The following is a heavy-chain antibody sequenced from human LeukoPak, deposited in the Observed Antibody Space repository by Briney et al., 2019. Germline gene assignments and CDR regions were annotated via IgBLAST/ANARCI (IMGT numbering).Heavy chain of an antibody. CDR2: IVVGSGNT. Sequence: SVKVSCKASGFTFTSSAVQWVRQARGQRLEWIGWIVVGSGNTNYAQKFQGRVTITRDMSTSTAYMELSSLRSEDTAVYYCAAEDQWQLDGNYYYYGMDVWGQGTTVTVSS. V-gene: IGHV1-58*01. CDR3: AAEDQWQLDGNYYYYGMDV. D-gene: IGHD6-6*01. CDR1: GFTFTSSA. J-gene: IGHJ6*02.